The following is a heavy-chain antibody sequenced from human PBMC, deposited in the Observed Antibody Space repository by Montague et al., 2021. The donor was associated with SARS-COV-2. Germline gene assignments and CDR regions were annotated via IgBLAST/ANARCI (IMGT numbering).Heavy chain of an antibody. V-gene: IGHV4-61*02. CDR3: AREVVIYYDWRPDS. J-gene: IGHJ4*02. Sequence: TLSLTCTVSGGSISSGNYYCSWIRQPAGKGLEWIGRIYTSGSTNYNPSLKSRVTISADTSKNQFSRKLSSMTAADTAVYYCAREVVIYYDWRPDSWGQGPLVTVSS. CDR1: GGSISSGNYY. CDR2: IYTSGST. D-gene: IGHD1-1*01.